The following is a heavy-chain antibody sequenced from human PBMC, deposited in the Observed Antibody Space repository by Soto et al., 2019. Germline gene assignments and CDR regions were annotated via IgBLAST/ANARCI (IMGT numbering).Heavy chain of an antibody. J-gene: IGHJ3*02. V-gene: IGHV3-53*02. CDR3: ARATGWNALDI. Sequence: EVQLVETGGGLIQPGGSLRLSCAASGFSVSGDDMNWVRQGPGKGLEWVSVIYRGGTTYYADSVRGRFTISRDDSENTLLLQMNSLRAEDTAVYYCARATGWNALDIWGQGTMVTVSS. D-gene: IGHD1-1*01. CDR1: GFSVSGDD. CDR2: IYRGGTT.